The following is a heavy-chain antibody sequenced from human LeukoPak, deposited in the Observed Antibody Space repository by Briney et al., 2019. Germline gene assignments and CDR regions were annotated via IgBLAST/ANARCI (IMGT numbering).Heavy chain of an antibody. CDR1: GFTFSNHG. V-gene: IGHV3-23*01. CDR2: VSDSGSDT. D-gene: IGHD6-6*01. CDR3: AERVPYSSSSVYFDN. J-gene: IGHJ4*02. Sequence: PGGSLRLSCAASGFTFSNHGMSWVRQASGKGLEWVSAVSDSGSDTYYADSVKGRYTVSRDNSKNTLYLQMNSLRAEDTAVYYCAERVPYSSSSVYFDNWGQGTLVTVSS.